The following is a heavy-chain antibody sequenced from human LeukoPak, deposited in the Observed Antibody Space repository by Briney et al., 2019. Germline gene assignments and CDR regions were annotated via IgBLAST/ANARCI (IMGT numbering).Heavy chain of an antibody. D-gene: IGHD3-22*01. CDR1: GGSISSYY. Sequence: SETLSLTCTVSGGSISSYYWSWIRQPPGKGLEWIGYIYYSGSTNYNPSLKSRVTISVDTSKNQFSLKLSSVTAADTAVYYCARHGPDAIVVVGENAFDIWGQGTMVTVSS. V-gene: IGHV4-59*08. J-gene: IGHJ3*02. CDR3: ARHGPDAIVVVGENAFDI. CDR2: IYYSGST.